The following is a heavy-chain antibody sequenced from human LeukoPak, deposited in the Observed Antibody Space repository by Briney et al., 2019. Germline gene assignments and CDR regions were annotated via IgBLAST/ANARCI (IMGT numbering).Heavy chain of an antibody. V-gene: IGHV3-7*01. CDR2: IKQDGTEK. J-gene: IGHJ4*02. D-gene: IGHD5-18*01. CDR1: GFTFSNYW. CDR3: ARDLSGIAGYTYGRGIDY. Sequence: GGSLRLSCAASGFTFSNYWMSWVRQAPGKGLEWVAHIKQDGTEKYYVDAVKGRFTISRDNAKTSLYLQMNSLRAEDTAVYYCARDLSGIAGYTYGRGIDYWGQGTLVTVSS.